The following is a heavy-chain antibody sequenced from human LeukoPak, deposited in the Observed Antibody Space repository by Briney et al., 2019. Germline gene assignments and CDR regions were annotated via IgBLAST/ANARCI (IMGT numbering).Heavy chain of an antibody. CDR1: GGSISSFF. V-gene: IGHV4-59*01. D-gene: IGHD1-1*01. CDR3: ARDLELERNRWNYFES. J-gene: IGHJ4*02. Sequence: PSETLSLTCTVSGGSISSFFWSWIRQPPGKGLEWIGSMHYSGDTKYNPSLKSRASLSIDTSNQQFSLRLSSVTAADTAVYYCARDLELERNRWNYFESWGQGTLVTVSS. CDR2: MHYSGDT.